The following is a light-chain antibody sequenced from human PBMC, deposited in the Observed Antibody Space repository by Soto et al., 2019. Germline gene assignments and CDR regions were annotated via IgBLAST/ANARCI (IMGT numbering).Light chain of an antibody. J-gene: IGKJ1*01. CDR3: KRYNYWPWT. CDR2: GAS. V-gene: IGKV3-15*01. CDR1: QSVSSN. Sequence: EIVMTQSPATLSVSPGERATLSCRASQSVSSNLAWYHQKPGQAPRLLIYGASTRATGIPARFSGSGSETEFTLTISSLQSEDFAVYYCKRYNYWPWTFGRGTKVDIK.